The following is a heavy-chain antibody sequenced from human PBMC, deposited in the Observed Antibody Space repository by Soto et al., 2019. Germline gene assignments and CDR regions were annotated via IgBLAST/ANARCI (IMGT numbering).Heavy chain of an antibody. Sequence: NPSETLSLTCTVSGGSVSSGSYYWSWIRQPPGKGLEWIGYIYYSGSTNYNPSLKSRVTISVGTSKNQFSLKLSSVTAAATAVYYCARGDYVWGSYRTDYWGQGTLVTVSS. CDR1: GGSVSSGSYY. V-gene: IGHV4-61*01. CDR2: IYYSGST. D-gene: IGHD3-16*02. J-gene: IGHJ4*02. CDR3: ARGDYVWGSYRTDY.